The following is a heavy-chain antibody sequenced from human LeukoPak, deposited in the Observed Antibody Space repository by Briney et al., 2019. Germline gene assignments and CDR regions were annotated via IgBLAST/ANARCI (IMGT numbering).Heavy chain of an antibody. CDR1: GFTFSSYA. D-gene: IGHD3-10*02. V-gene: IGHV3-23*01. Sequence: GVSLRLSCAASGFTFSSYAMSWVRQAPGKGLEWVSAISGSGGSTYYADSVKGRFTISRDNSKNTLYPQMNSLRAEDTAVYYCAKAMFYAFDIWGQGTMVTVSS. CDR2: ISGSGGST. J-gene: IGHJ3*02. CDR3: AKAMFYAFDI.